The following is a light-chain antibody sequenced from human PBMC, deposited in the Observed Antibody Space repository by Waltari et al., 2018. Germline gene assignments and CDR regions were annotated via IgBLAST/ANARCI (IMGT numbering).Light chain of an antibody. CDR2: DVS. CDR3: SSYTSSSTPVV. Sequence: QSALTQPASVSGSPGQSITISCTGTSSDVGGYNYVSWYQQHPGKAPKLMIYDVSNRPPGVSNRFSCSKSGNTAPLTISGLQAGDEAYYYCSSYTSSSTPVVFGGGTKLTVL. V-gene: IGLV2-14*03. CDR1: SSDVGGYNY. J-gene: IGLJ2*01.